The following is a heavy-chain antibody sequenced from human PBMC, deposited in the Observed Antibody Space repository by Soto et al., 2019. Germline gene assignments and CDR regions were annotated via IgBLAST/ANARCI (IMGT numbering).Heavy chain of an antibody. V-gene: IGHV4-59*08. CDR1: GGSISSYY. CDR3: ATRDGGTFDY. CDR2: IYYSGST. D-gene: IGHD2-15*01. Sequence: SETLSLTCTVSGGSISSYYWSWIRQPPGKGLEWIGYIYYSGSTNYNPSLKSRVTISVDTSKNQFSLKLSSVTAADTAVYYCATRDGGTFDYCGQGTLVSVSS. J-gene: IGHJ4*02.